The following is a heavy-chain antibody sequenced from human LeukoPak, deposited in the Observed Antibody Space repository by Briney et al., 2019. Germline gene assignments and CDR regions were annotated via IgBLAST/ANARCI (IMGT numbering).Heavy chain of an antibody. Sequence: PSETLSLTCTVSGGSISSSSYYWGWIRQPPGKGLEWIGSIYYSASTYYNPSLESRGTISVDTSKNQFSLKLTSVTAADTAVYYCARETVAGHFDYWGQGTLVTVSS. CDR2: IYYSAST. V-gene: IGHV4-39*07. D-gene: IGHD6-19*01. CDR3: ARETVAGHFDY. CDR1: GGSISSSSYY. J-gene: IGHJ4*02.